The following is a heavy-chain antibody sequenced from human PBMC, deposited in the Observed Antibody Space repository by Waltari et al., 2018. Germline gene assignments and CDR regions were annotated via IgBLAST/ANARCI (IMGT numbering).Heavy chain of an antibody. J-gene: IGHJ4*02. D-gene: IGHD2-2*02. CDR3: ARQGGGYCSSTSCYTGIYYFDY. Sequence: QVQLQESGPGLVKPSETLSLTCAVSGYSISSGYYWGWIRQPPGKGLEWIGSTYHSGSTYYNPSLKSRVTISVETSKNQFSLKLGSVTAADTAVYYGARQGGGYCSSTSCYTGIYYFDYWGQGTLVTVSS. V-gene: IGHV4-38-2*01. CDR2: TYHSGST. CDR1: GYSISSGYY.